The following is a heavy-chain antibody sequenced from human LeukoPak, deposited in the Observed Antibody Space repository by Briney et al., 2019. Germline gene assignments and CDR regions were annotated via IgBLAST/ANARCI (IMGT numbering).Heavy chain of an antibody. CDR3: ARVRSRGYYDSSGYLLYGMDV. CDR1: GGTFTIYA. V-gene: IGHV1-69*04. J-gene: IGHJ6*02. Sequence: SVTVSLKGSGGTFTIYAISWVRQAPGQGGEWMGRIIPILVIANYAQKFQGRVTITADKSTSTAYMELSSLRSEDTAVYYCARVRSRGYYDSSGYLLYGMDVWGQGTTVTVSS. D-gene: IGHD3-22*01. CDR2: IIPILVIA.